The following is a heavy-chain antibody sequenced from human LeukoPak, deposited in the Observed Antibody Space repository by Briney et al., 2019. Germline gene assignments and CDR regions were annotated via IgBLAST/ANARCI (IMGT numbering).Heavy chain of an antibody. J-gene: IGHJ4*02. D-gene: IGHD3-22*01. CDR1: GGSISSYY. CDR2: IYYSGST. V-gene: IGHV4-59*01. Sequence: SETLSLTCTVSGGSISSYYWSWIRQPPGKGLEWIGYIYYSGSTNYNPSLKSRVTISVDTSKNQISLKLSSVTAADTAVYYCAREGSDSSGYYYLHYWGQGTLVTASS. CDR3: AREGSDSSGYYYLHY.